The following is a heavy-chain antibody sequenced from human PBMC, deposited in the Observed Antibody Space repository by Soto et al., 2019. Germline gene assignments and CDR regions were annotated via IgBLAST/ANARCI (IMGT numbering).Heavy chain of an antibody. CDR1: GDSISSDGYY. CDR3: ARRHDALTGPDAFDV. J-gene: IGHJ3*01. D-gene: IGHD3-9*01. CDR2: IYYSGST. Sequence: QVQLQESGPGLVKASQTLSLTCTVPGDSISSDGYYLTWIRQHPGKGLEWIGDIYYSGSTSYNPSLESRVTMSVHTSDNQLSLKLLSVTAADTAVYYCARRHDALTGPDAFDVWGQGTKVTVSS. V-gene: IGHV4-31*03.